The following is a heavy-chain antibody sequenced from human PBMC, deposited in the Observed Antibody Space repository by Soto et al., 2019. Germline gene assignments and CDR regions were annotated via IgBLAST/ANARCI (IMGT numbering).Heavy chain of an antibody. CDR3: ARNGGRVVDVAVAYFDS. CDR1: GGSLSGYY. D-gene: IGHD2-15*01. J-gene: IGHJ4*02. V-gene: IGHV4-34*01. CDR2: INHSGST. Sequence: QVQLQQWGAGLLKPSETLSLTCALYGGSLSGYYWSWMRQSPGKGLEWIGEINHSGSTNYNPSLKSRVTRSVDTSKNQFSLKLSSLTAADTAVYFCARNGGRVVDVAVAYFDSWGQGTLVTVSS.